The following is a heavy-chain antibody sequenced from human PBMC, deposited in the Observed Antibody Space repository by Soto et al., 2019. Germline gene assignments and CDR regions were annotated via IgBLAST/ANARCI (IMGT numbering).Heavy chain of an antibody. CDR2: ISYDGSNK. Sequence: LGGSLRLSCAASGFTFSSYGMHWVRQAPGKGLEWVAVISYDGSNKYYADSVKGRFTISRDNSKNTLYLQMNSLRAEDTAVYYCAKNEYSSSGGYGMDVWGQGTTVTVSS. CDR1: GFTFSSYG. CDR3: AKNEYSSSGGYGMDV. D-gene: IGHD6-6*01. V-gene: IGHV3-30*18. J-gene: IGHJ6*02.